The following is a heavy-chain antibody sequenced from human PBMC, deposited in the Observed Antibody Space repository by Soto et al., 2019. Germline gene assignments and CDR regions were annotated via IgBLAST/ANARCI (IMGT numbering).Heavy chain of an antibody. CDR2: IYYSGST. J-gene: IGHJ6*04. CDR3: APLVVRKSRYYYYGMDV. D-gene: IGHD2-2*01. CDR1: GGSISSGGYY. V-gene: IGHV4-31*03. Sequence: PSETLSLTCTVSGGSISSGGYYWSWIRQHPGKGLEWMGYIYYSGSTYYNPSLKSRVTIYVDTSKNQFSLKLSSVTAADTAVYYCAPLVVRKSRYYYYGMDVWGKGNTLTVS.